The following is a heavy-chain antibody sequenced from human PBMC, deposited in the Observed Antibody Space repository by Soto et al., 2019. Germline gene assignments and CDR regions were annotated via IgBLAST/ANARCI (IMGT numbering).Heavy chain of an antibody. D-gene: IGHD6-6*01. CDR1: GYSFSTYW. Sequence: GESLKISCKGSGYSFSTYWSGWVRQMPGKGLEWMGIIYPRDSDTRYSPSFQGQVTISADKSITTAYLQWSSLKASDTAMYYCARHVVAARQFDYWGQGTLVTVSS. CDR2: IYPRDSDT. CDR3: ARHVVAARQFDY. V-gene: IGHV5-51*01. J-gene: IGHJ4*02.